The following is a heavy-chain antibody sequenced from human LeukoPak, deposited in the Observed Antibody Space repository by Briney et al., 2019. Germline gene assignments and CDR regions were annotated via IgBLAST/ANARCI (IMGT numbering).Heavy chain of an antibody. D-gene: IGHD2-2*01. CDR2: INPNSGGT. Sequence: ASVKVSCKASGYTFTGYYMHWVRQAPGQGLEWMGWINPNSGGTNYAQKFQGRVTMTRDTSINTAYMELSRLTSDDTAVYYCARGRDLDCSSPSSSMFDYWGQGTLVTVSS. J-gene: IGHJ4*02. V-gene: IGHV1-2*02. CDR3: ARGRDLDCSSPSSSMFDY. CDR1: GYTFTGYY.